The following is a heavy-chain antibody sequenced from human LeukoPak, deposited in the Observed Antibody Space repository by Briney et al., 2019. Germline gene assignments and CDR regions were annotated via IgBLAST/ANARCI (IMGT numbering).Heavy chain of an antibody. D-gene: IGHD3-10*01. CDR3: AKGTYYYDSGSYLECFGEN. CDR2: ISGSDGST. CDR1: GFTFSSYA. V-gene: IGHV3-23*01. Sequence: GGSLRLSCAASGFTFSSYAMSWVRQAPGKGLEWVSAISGSDGSTYYADSVKGRFTISRDNSKSTLYLQMNTLRAEDTAVYYCAKGTYYYDSGSYLECFGENWDQGTLVTVSS. J-gene: IGHJ1*01.